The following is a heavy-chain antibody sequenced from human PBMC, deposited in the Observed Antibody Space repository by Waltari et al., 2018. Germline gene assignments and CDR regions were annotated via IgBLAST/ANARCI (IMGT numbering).Heavy chain of an antibody. J-gene: IGHJ6*02. CDR3: ARGHGDYLYYYYGMDV. D-gene: IGHD4-17*01. Sequence: QVQLVQSGAEVKKPGASVKVSCKASGYTFTSYAMHWVRQAPGQRLEWMGWINAGNGNTKYSQKFQGRVTITRDTSASTAYMKLSSLRSEDTAVYYCARGHGDYLYYYYGMDVWGQGTTVTVSS. CDR2: INAGNGNT. CDR1: GYTFTSYA. V-gene: IGHV1-3*01.